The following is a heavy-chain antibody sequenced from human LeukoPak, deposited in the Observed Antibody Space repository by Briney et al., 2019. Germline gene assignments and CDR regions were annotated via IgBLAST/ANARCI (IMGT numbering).Heavy chain of an antibody. CDR3: ARLLRYCSSTSCYGLYFDL. CDR1: GGSFSGYY. CDR2: INHSGST. V-gene: IGHV4-34*01. D-gene: IGHD2-2*01. Sequence: SETLSLTCAVYGGSFSGYYWSWIRQPPGKGLEWIGEINHSGSTNYNPSLKSRVTISVDTSKNQFSLKLSSVTAADTAVYYCARLLRYCSSTSCYGLYFDLWGRGTLVTVSS. J-gene: IGHJ2*01.